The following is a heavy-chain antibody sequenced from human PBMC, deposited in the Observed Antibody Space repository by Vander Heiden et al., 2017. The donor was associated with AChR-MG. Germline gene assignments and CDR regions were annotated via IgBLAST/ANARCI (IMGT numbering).Heavy chain of an antibody. J-gene: IGHJ4*02. CDR3: AKADIVDTAMASFDY. V-gene: IGHV3-9*01. CDR1: GLTFDDYA. CDR2: IGWNSGSI. D-gene: IGHD5-18*01. Sequence: EVQLVESGGGLVQPGRSLRLSCAASGLTFDDYAMHWVRQAPGKGLEWVSGIGWNSGSIGYADSVKGRFTISRDNAKNSLYLQMNSLRAEDTALYYCAKADIVDTAMASFDYWGQGTLVTVSS.